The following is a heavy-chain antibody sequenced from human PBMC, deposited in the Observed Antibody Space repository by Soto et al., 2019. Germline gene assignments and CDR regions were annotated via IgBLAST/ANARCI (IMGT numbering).Heavy chain of an antibody. J-gene: IGHJ6*03. D-gene: IGHD2-2*01. CDR3: ARGLNKYCSSTSCYLRYYYYMDV. Sequence: SETLSLTCAVYGGSFSGYYWSWIRQPPGKGLEWIGEINHSGSTNYNPSLKSRVTISVDTSKNQFSLKLSSVTAADTAVYYCARGLNKYCSSTSCYLRYYYYMDVWGKGTTVTVSS. V-gene: IGHV4-34*01. CDR1: GGSFSGYY. CDR2: INHSGST.